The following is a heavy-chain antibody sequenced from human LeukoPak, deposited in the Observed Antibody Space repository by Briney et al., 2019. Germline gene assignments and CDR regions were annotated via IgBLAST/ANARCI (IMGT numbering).Heavy chain of an antibody. D-gene: IGHD5-24*01. V-gene: IGHV4-34*01. CDR3: ARRSRWLQFNYFDY. Sequence: PSETLSLTCAVYGGSFSGYYWSWIRQPPGKGLEWIGEINHSGSTNYNPSLKSRVTISVDTSKNQFSLKLSSVTAADTAVYYCARRSRWLQFNYFDYWGQGTLVTVSS. J-gene: IGHJ4*02. CDR2: INHSGST. CDR1: GGSFSGYY.